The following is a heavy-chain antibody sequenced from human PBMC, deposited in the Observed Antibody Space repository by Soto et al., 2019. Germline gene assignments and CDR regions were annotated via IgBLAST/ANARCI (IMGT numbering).Heavy chain of an antibody. J-gene: IGHJ6*02. Sequence: PGGSLRLSCAASGFTFSSYAMHWVRQAPGKGLEWVAVISYDGSNKYYADSVKGRFTISRDNSKNTLYLQMNSLRAEDTAVYYCASPKRLDKTMSSGWNTYGMDVWGQGTTVTVSS. CDR1: GFTFSSYA. V-gene: IGHV3-30-3*01. CDR3: ASPKRLDKTMSSGWNTYGMDV. CDR2: ISYDGSNK. D-gene: IGHD6-19*01.